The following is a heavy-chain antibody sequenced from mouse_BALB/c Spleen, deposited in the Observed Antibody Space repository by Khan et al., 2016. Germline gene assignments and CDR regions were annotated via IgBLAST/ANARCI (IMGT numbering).Heavy chain of an antibody. Sequence: EVQLQESGGGLVQPGGSLKLSCAASGFTFSSYGMSWVRQTPDKRLELVATINSNGGSTYYPDSVKGRFTISRDNAKNTLYLQMSSLKSEDTAMYYCARERGRGTRYFDVWGAGTTVTVSS. CDR3: ARERGRGTRYFDV. J-gene: IGHJ1*01. CDR1: GFTFSSYG. D-gene: IGHD2-14*01. V-gene: IGHV5-6-3*01. CDR2: INSNGGST.